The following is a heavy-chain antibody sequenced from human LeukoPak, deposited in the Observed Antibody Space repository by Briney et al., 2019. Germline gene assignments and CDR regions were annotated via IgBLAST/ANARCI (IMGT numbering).Heavy chain of an antibody. CDR3: AKDPWNCPRYYFDY. D-gene: IGHD1-7*01. V-gene: IGHV3-30*07. CDR2: ISYDGSNK. CDR1: GFTFSSYA. Sequence: GGSLRLSCAASGFTFSSYAMHWVRQAPGKGLEWVAVISYDGSNKYYADSVKGRFTISRDNSKNTLYLQMNSLRAEDTAVYYCAKDPWNCPRYYFDYWGQGTLVTVSS. J-gene: IGHJ4*02.